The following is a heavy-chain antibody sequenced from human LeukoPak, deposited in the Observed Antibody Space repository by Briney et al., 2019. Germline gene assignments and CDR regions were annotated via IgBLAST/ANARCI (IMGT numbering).Heavy chain of an antibody. CDR1: GFTFGDFA. Sequence: GGSLRLSCAASGFTFGDFAMHWVRQAPGKGLEWVSLISEDGDTYYGDSVKGGFTVSRDNSKNSLYLQMNSLRTEDTGLYYCARVRTAMEIGAYWGQGTLVTVSS. CDR2: ISEDGDT. D-gene: IGHD5-18*01. J-gene: IGHJ4*02. CDR3: ARVRTAMEIGAY. V-gene: IGHV3-43*02.